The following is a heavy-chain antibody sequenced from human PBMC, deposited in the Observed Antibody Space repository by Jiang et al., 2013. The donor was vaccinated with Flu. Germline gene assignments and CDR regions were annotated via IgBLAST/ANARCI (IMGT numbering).Heavy chain of an antibody. D-gene: IGHD2-15*01. J-gene: IGHJ2*01. V-gene: IGHV1-2*02. CDR1: GYTFTGYY. CDR2: INPNSGGT. CDR3: ARIPFYCSGGSCYSAHPPDL. Sequence: SVKVSCKASGYTFTGYYMHWVRQAPGQGLEWMGWINPNSGGTNYAQKFQGRVTMTRDTSISTAYMELSRLRSDDTAVYYCARIPFYCSGGSCYSAHPPDLWGRGTLVTVSS.